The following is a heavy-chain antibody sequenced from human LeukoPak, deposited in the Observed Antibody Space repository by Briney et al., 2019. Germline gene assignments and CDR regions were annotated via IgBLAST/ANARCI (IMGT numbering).Heavy chain of an antibody. Sequence: PSETLSLTCTVSGGSISGAYWGWIRQPPGKRLEWIGYIYYSGTATYNPSLRSRVTLSVDTSKNQLSLKLASVTAADTAVYYCARDHGLYYFDSWGRGTLVTVSS. CDR2: IYYSGTA. CDR1: GGSISGAY. V-gene: IGHV4-59*01. J-gene: IGHJ4*02. D-gene: IGHD6-25*01. CDR3: ARDHGLYYFDS.